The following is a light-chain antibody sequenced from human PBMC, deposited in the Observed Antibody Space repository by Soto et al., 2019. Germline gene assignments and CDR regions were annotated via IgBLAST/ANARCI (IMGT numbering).Light chain of an antibody. V-gene: IGKV1-33*01. CDR3: QQYHSMIT. Sequence: IQMTQSPSSLSASVGDRVTITCQASRDISNYLNWYKQKPGKAPKLLISDASRLETGVPSRFSGRGSGTDFTFTIRSLKPEDIATYYCQQYHSMITFGRGTRLEIK. J-gene: IGKJ5*01. CDR2: DAS. CDR1: RDISNY.